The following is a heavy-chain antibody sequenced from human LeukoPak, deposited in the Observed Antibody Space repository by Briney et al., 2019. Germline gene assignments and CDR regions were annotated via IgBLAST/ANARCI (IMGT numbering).Heavy chain of an antibody. CDR1: GLTASSNY. J-gene: IGHJ4*02. Sequence: GGSLRLSCAVSGLTASSNYMSWVRQAPGKGLEWVSTLYSDGSTYYADSVKGRFTISRDNSKNTLYLQMSGLRAEDTAVYYCASGQWLVKWGQGTLVTVSS. CDR2: LYSDGST. V-gene: IGHV3-53*01. CDR3: ASGQWLVK. D-gene: IGHD6-19*01.